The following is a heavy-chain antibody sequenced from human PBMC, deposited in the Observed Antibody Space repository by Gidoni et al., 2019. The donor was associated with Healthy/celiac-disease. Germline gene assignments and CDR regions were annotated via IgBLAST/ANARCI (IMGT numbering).Heavy chain of an antibody. D-gene: IGHD3-3*01. CDR2: IFSNDEK. Sequence: QVTLKESGPVLVKPTETLTLTCTVSGFSLSNARMGVSWIRQPPGKALEWLAHIFSNDEKSYSTSLKSRLTISKDTSKSQVVLTMTNMDPVDTATYYCARSPSKYYDFWSGYRIDHGFDYWGQGTLVTVSS. CDR1: GFSLSNARMG. CDR3: ARSPSKYYDFWSGYRIDHGFDY. J-gene: IGHJ4*02. V-gene: IGHV2-26*01.